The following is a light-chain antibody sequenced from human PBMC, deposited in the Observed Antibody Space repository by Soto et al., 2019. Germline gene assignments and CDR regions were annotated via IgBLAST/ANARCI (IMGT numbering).Light chain of an antibody. CDR1: SSDVGNFNL. V-gene: IGLV2-23*02. Sequence: QSALTQPASVSGSPGQSISISCTGTSSDVGNFNLVSWYQHHPGKAPKLIIFEVSRRPSGVSNRFSGSKSGNTASLTISWLQTEDEADYHCCSYAGTNTYVFGTGTKVTVL. CDR2: EVS. CDR3: CSYAGTNTYV. J-gene: IGLJ1*01.